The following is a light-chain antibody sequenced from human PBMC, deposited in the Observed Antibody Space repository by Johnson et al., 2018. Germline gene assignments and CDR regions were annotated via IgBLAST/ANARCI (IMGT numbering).Light chain of an antibody. V-gene: IGLV1-51*02. CDR3: GTWDSSLSAGNV. CDR1: SSNIGNNY. J-gene: IGLJ1*01. Sequence: QSVLTQPPSVSAAPGQKVTISCSGSSSNIGNNYVSWYQQLPGTAPKLLIYENNKRPSGIPDRFSGSKSGKSATLGITGLQTGDEADYYCGTWDSSLSAGNVFGTGTTVSVL. CDR2: ENN.